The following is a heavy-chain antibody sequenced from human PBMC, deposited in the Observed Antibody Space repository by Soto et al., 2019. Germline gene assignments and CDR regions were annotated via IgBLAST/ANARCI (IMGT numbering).Heavy chain of an antibody. CDR3: ARDSFYSSSSGGYYYGMDV. Sequence: HGESLKISCKGSGYSFTSYWIGWVRQMPGKGLEWMGIIYPGDSDTRYSPSFQGQVTISADKSISTAYLQWSSLKASDTAMYYCARDSFYSSSSGGYYYGMDVWGQGTTVTVSS. V-gene: IGHV5-51*01. CDR2: IYPGDSDT. CDR1: GYSFTSYW. J-gene: IGHJ6*02. D-gene: IGHD6-6*01.